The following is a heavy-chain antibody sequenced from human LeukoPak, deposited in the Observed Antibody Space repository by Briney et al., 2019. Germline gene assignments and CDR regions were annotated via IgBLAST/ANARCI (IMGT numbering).Heavy chain of an antibody. V-gene: IGHV1-8*01. J-gene: IGHJ3*02. Sequence: ASVKVSCKASGYSFSSYDINWVRQASGQGLEWVGWMNTASGDTGPAQKFQGRVTMTRDTSINTAYMELKSLESEDTAVYYGAREDIVMSNDAFDIWGQGTRVIVSS. CDR2: MNTASGDT. CDR1: GYSFSSYD. D-gene: IGHD2-15*01. CDR3: AREDIVMSNDAFDI.